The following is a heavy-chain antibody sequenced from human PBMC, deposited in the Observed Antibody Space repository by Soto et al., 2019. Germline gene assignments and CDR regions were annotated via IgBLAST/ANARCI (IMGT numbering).Heavy chain of an antibody. V-gene: IGHV1-18*01. D-gene: IGHD3-16*02. J-gene: IGHJ3*02. CDR2: ISAYNGNT. CDR3: AVGDYIWGSYHEDAFDI. Sequence: QVQLVQSGAEVKKPGASVKVSCKASGYTFTSYGISWVRQAPGQGLEWMGWISAYNGNTNYAQKLQGRVTMTTDTSTSTAYIELRSLRSDDTAVYYCAVGDYIWGSYHEDAFDIWGQGTMVTVSS. CDR1: GYTFTSYG.